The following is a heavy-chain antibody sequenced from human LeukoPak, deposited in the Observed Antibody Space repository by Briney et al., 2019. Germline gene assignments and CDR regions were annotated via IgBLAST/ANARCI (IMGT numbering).Heavy chain of an antibody. J-gene: IGHJ4*02. CDR3: AKVLSGSQDY. V-gene: IGHV3-15*01. Sequence: GGSLRLSCAASGFTFSQAWMSWVRQAPGKGLEWVGRIRPETDGGTTDYAAPVKGRFTISRDHSKNTLYLQMDSLKIEDTAVYYCAKVLSGSQDYWGQGTLVTVFS. CDR2: IRPETDGGTT. CDR1: GFTFSQAW. D-gene: IGHD1-26*01.